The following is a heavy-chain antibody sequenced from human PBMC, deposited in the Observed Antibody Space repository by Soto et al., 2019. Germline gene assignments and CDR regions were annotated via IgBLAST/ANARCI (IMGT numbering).Heavy chain of an antibody. V-gene: IGHV3-15*01. CDR2: IKSKTDGGTT. J-gene: IGHJ5*02. D-gene: IGHD3-22*01. CDR1: GFAFSNAW. CDR3: TTDPETYYYDSSGYYLYNWFDP. Sequence: PGGSLRLSCAASGFAFSNAWMSWVRQAPGKGLEWVGRIKSKTDGGTTDYAAPVKGRFTISRDDSKNTLYLQMNSLKTEDTAVYYCTTDPETYYYDSSGYYLYNWFDPWGQGTLVTVSS.